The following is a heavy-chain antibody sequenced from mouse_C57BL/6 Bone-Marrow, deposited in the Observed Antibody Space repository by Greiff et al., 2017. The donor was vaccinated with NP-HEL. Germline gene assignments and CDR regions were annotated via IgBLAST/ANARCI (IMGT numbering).Heavy chain of an antibody. CDR3: ASYGNLAWFAY. V-gene: IGHV1-69*01. D-gene: IGHD2-1*01. CDR2: IDPSDSYT. CDR1: GYTFTSYW. J-gene: IGHJ3*01. Sequence: VQLQQPGAELVMPGASVKLSCKASGYTFTSYWMHWVKQRPGQGLEWIGEIDPSDSYTNYNQKFKGKSTLTVDKSSSTAYMQLSSLTSEDSAVYYCASYGNLAWFAYWGQGTLVTVSA.